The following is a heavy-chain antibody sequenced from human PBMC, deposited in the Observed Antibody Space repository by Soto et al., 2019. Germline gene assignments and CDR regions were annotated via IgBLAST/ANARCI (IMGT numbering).Heavy chain of an antibody. D-gene: IGHD6-13*01. V-gene: IGHV3-64D*08. CDR1: GFTFGNYA. J-gene: IGHJ4*02. Sequence: GGSLILSCSASGFTFGNYAFHWVRQAPGKGLEYVSAINRNGISRYYADSVKGRFTISRDDSKNTVYLQMSSLRPEDTGVFYCATQRGGIAVAVDHWGEGTLVTVSS. CDR2: INRNGISR. CDR3: ATQRGGIAVAVDH.